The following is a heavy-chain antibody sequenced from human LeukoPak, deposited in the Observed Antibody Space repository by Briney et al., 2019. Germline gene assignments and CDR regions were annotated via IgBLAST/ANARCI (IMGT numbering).Heavy chain of an antibody. Sequence: SSETLSLTCTVSGGSISSYYWSWIRQPPGKGLEWIGYIYYSGSTNYNPSLKSRVTISVDTSKNQFSLKLSSVTAADTAVYYCARVEYSSSWYDAFDIWGQGTMVTVSS. CDR3: ARVEYSSSWYDAFDI. V-gene: IGHV4-59*01. CDR2: IYYSGST. J-gene: IGHJ3*02. D-gene: IGHD6-13*01. CDR1: GGSISSYY.